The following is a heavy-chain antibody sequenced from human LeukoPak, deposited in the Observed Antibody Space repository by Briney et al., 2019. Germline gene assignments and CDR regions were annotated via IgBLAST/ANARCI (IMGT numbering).Heavy chain of an antibody. J-gene: IGHJ4*02. Sequence: SETLSLTCTVSGGSISSYYWSWIRQPPGKGLEWIGSIYYSGSTYYNPSLKSRVTISVDTSKNQFSLKLSSVTAADTAVYYCARDSPYDILTGSFDYWGQGTLVTVSS. V-gene: IGHV4-59*12. CDR3: ARDSPYDILTGSFDY. CDR2: IYYSGST. CDR1: GGSISSYY. D-gene: IGHD3-9*01.